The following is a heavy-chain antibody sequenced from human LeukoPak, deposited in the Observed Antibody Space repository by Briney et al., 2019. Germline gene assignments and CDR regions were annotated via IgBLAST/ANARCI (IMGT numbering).Heavy chain of an antibody. D-gene: IGHD1-26*01. J-gene: IGHJ4*02. CDR2: ISNSGGRT. V-gene: IGHV3-23*01. CDR1: EFTFSSYV. Sequence: GGSLRLSCAASEFTFSSYVMAWVRQAPGKGLEWVSAISNSGGRTYYAGSVKGRFTISRDDSKNTLFLQMNSLRVDDTAIYYCAKDKGSGSCVDYWGQGILVTVSS. CDR3: AKDKGSGSCVDY.